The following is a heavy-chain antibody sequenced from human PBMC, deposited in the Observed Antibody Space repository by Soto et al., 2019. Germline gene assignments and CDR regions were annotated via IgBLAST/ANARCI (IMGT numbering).Heavy chain of an antibody. CDR2: IYSGDVT. J-gene: IGHJ3*02. Sequence: PGGSLRLSCAASGFTINNYRMSWVRQAPGKGLEWVSVIYSGDVTNYADSVKGRFTISRDNSKNTLYLQMNSLRAEDTAVYYCAKIVVVIHDAFDIWGQGTMVTVSS. CDR1: GFTINNYR. D-gene: IGHD3-22*01. V-gene: IGHV3-53*01. CDR3: AKIVVVIHDAFDI.